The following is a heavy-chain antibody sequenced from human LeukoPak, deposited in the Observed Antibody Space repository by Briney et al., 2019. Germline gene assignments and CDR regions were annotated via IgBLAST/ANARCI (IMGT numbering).Heavy chain of an antibody. CDR2: MNPNSGNT. V-gene: IGHV1-8*01. CDR3: ARERYCSSTSCYSNWFDP. J-gene: IGHJ5*02. Sequence: ASVKVSCKASGYTFTSYDINWVRQATGQGLEWMGWMNPNSGNTGYAQKFQGRVTMTRNTSISTAYMELSSLRSEDTAVYYCARERYCSSTSCYSNWFDPWGQGTLVTVSS. CDR1: GYTFTSYD. D-gene: IGHD2-2*02.